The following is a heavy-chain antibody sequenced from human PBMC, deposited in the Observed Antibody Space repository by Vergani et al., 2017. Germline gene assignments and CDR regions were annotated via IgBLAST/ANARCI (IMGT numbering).Heavy chain of an antibody. CDR1: GFTFSSYA. D-gene: IGHD3-9*01. CDR2: ISSNGGST. V-gene: IGHV3-64D*06. CDR3: VKAKKDILTGYDSRYFDY. J-gene: IGHJ4*02. Sequence: EVQLVESGGGLVQPGGSLRLSCSASGFTFSSYAMHWVRQAPGKGLEYVSAISSNGGSTYYADSVKGRFTISRDNSKNTLYLQMSSLRAEDTAVYYCVKAKKDILTGYDSRYFDYWGQGTLVTVSS.